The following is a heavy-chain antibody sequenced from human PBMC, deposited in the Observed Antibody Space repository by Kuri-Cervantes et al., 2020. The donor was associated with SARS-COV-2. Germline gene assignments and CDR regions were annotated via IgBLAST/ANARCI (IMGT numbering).Heavy chain of an antibody. V-gene: IGHV3-21*04. CDR3: AKKMGPTSMPFDS. Sequence: LSLTCAAPGFTFSSYSMNWVRQAPGKGLEWVSSISSSSSYIYYADSVKGRFTISRDNAKNSLYLQMNSLRAEDTAIYYCAKKMGPTSMPFDSWGQGTQVTVSS. J-gene: IGHJ4*02. D-gene: IGHD1-26*01. CDR1: GFTFSSYS. CDR2: ISSSSSYI.